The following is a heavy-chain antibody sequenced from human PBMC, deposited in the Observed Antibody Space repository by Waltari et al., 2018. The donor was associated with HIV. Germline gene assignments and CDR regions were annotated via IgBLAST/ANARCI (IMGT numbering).Heavy chain of an antibody. CDR3: AGRSPARRLNWFDP. D-gene: IGHD4-17*01. CDR1: GLTFSPYW. V-gene: IGHV3-7*01. CDR2: IKQDGSEK. Sequence: EVQLVESGGGLVQPGGSLRLSCAGSGLTFSPYWVSWVRQAPGKGLEGVANIKQDGSEKYYVDSVKGRFTISRDNAKNSLYLQMNSLRAEDTAVYYCAGRSPARRLNWFDPWGQGTLVTVSS. J-gene: IGHJ5*02.